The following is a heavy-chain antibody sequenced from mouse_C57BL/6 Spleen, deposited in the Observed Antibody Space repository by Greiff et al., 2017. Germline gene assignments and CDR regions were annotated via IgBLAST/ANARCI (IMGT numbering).Heavy chain of an antibody. D-gene: IGHD2-4*01. CDR2: SYPGDGDT. CDR1: GYAFSSSW. V-gene: IGHV1-82*01. CDR3: ARTYDYDVFAY. J-gene: IGHJ3*01. Sequence: QVQLQQSGPELVKPGASVKISCKASGYAFSSSWMNWVKQRPGKGLEWIGRSYPGDGDTNYNGKFKGKATLTADKSSSTAYMQLSSLTSEDSAVYFCARTYDYDVFAYWGQGTLVTVSA.